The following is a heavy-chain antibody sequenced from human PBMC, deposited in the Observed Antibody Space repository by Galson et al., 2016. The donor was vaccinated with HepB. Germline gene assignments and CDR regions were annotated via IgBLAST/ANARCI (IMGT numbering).Heavy chain of an antibody. CDR1: GFSLTSSGMC. V-gene: IGHV2-70*01. D-gene: IGHD3-10*01. Sequence: PALVKPTQTLTLTCTLSGFSLTSSGMCVSWIRQPPGKALEWLALIDWADDKYYSVSLKDRLTISKDSSNNQVVLTMTNVDPVDTATYYCARILVVRGVMISYDAFDIWGQGTRVTVSS. J-gene: IGHJ3*02. CDR3: ARILVVRGVMISYDAFDI. CDR2: IDWADDK.